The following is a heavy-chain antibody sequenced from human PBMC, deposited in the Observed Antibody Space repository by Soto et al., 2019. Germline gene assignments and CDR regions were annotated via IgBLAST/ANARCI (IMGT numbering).Heavy chain of an antibody. Sequence: SETLSLTCSVYGGSFSGYYWSWIRQSPGKGLEWIGEINHSGSTKYNPSLKSRVIISVDTSKRQFSLRLSSVTAADTAVYYCARDLGNYYYAMDVWGQGTTVTVSS. J-gene: IGHJ6*02. CDR3: ARDLGNYYYAMDV. CDR2: INHSGST. V-gene: IGHV4-34*01. CDR1: GGSFSGYY.